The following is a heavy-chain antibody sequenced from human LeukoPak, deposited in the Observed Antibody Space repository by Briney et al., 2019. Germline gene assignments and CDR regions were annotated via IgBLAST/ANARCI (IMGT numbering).Heavy chain of an antibody. CDR3: ARDDGRTIGFRPYYFDY. CDR2: ICADNGNT. J-gene: IGHJ4*02. D-gene: IGHD1-26*01. V-gene: IGHV1-18*01. Sequence: GASVKVSCKASGYTFTSYGISWVRQAPGQGLEWMGWICADNGNTNYAQKLQGRVTMTTDTSTSTAYMELRSLRSDDTAVYYCARDDGRTIGFRPYYFDYWGQGTLVTVSS. CDR1: GYTFTSYG.